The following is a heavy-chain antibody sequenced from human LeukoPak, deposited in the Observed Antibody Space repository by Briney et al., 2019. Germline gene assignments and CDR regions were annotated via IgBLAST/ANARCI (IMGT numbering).Heavy chain of an antibody. D-gene: IGHD6-13*01. J-gene: IGHJ4*02. Sequence: GGSLRLSCEASGFTFSTYSMNWVRQAPGKGLEWVSYISSSSSTIYYADSVKGRFTISRDNAKNSLYLQMNSLRAEDTAVYYCARHPAGTLVPFDYWGQGTLVTVSS. CDR1: GFTFSTYS. CDR3: ARHPAGTLVPFDY. V-gene: IGHV3-48*04. CDR2: ISSSSSTI.